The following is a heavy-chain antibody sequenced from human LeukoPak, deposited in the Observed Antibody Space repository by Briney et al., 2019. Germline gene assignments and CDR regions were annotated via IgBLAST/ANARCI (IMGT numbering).Heavy chain of an antibody. V-gene: IGHV4-30-2*01. D-gene: IGHD7-27*01. CDR1: GGSISSGGYY. CDR2: IYHSGST. CDR3: ARDVETGDTYFDY. J-gene: IGHJ4*02. Sequence: SETLSLTCTVSGGSISSGGYYWSWIRQPPGKGLEWIGYIYHSGSTYYNPSLKSRVTISVDRSKNQFSLKLSSVTAADTAVYYCARDVETGDTYFDYWGQGTLVTVSS.